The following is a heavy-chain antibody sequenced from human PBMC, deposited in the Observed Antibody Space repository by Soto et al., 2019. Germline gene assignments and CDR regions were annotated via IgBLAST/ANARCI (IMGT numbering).Heavy chain of an antibody. CDR2: IHSSGNN. V-gene: IGHV4-4*02. Sequence: QVQLQESGPGLVNPLETLSLTCTVSGTSVFGANWWGWVRQPPGKGLEWIGEIHSSGNNDYSQSLKSRVTIVEEMSKNEFYLKLTSVTDADPAVYYWARKGPYSRGDNWGQGTLVTVSS. CDR3: ARKGPYSRGDN. CDR1: GTSVFGANW. J-gene: IGHJ4*02. D-gene: IGHD2-21*01.